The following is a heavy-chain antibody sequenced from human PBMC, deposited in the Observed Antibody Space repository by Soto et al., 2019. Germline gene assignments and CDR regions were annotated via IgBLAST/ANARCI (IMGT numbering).Heavy chain of an antibody. J-gene: IGHJ4*02. CDR2: IRSKANSYAT. CDR1: GFTFSGSA. V-gene: IGHV3-73*01. D-gene: IGHD3-3*01. Sequence: GGSLRLSCAASGFTFSGSAMHWVRQASGKGLEWVGRIRSKANSYATAYAASVKGRFTISRDDSKNTAYLQMNSLKTEDTAVYYCIFFGVVIMGNFDYWGQGTLVTVSS. CDR3: IFFGVVIMGNFDY.